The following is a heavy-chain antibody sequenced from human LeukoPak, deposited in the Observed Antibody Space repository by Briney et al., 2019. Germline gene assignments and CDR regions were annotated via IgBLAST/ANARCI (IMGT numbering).Heavy chain of an antibody. V-gene: IGHV5-51*01. CDR2: IYPGDSDT. J-gene: IGHJ4*02. CDR3: ATRNRAEGSIDY. Sequence: GESLKISCKGSGYRFSSYWIGWVRQRPGKGLEWMGTIYPGDSDTRYSPSFQGQVTISADTSKTAACLQWSSLKASDTAIYYCATRNRAEGSIDYWGQGTLVTVSS. D-gene: IGHD3-10*01. CDR1: GYRFSSYW.